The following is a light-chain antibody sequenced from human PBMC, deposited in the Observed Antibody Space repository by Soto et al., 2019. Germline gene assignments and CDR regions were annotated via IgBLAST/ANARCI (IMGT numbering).Light chain of an antibody. J-gene: IGKJ3*01. V-gene: IGKV3-15*01. CDR1: QSVFSS. CDR3: HQRSYWPPS. CDR2: GAA. Sequence: EIVMTQSPATLSVSPGERVTLSCRASQSVFSSLAWYQQKPGQAPRLLIYGAATRATSVPARFSGSGSGTEFTLTITSLQSEDFALYYCHQRSYWPPSFGPGTTVEIK.